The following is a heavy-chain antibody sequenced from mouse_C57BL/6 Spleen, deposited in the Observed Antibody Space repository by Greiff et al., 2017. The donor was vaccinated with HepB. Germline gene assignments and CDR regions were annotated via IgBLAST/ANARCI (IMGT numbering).Heavy chain of an antibody. V-gene: IGHV3-6*01. CDR3: ARDHYGSSSGFAY. CDR1: GYSITSGYY. Sequence: EVKLVESGPGLVKPSQSLSLTCSVTGYSITSGYYWNWIRQFPGNKLEWMGYISYDGSNNYNPSLKNRISITRDTSKNQFFLKLNSVTTEDTATYYCARDHYGSSSGFAYWGQGTLVTVSA. CDR2: ISYDGSN. D-gene: IGHD1-1*01. J-gene: IGHJ3*01.